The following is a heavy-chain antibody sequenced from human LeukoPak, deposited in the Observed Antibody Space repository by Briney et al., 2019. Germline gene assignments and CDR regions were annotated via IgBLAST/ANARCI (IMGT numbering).Heavy chain of an antibody. D-gene: IGHD6-13*01. V-gene: IGHV3-23*01. Sequence: PGGSLRLSCAASGFTSGSYGMTWVRQAPGKGLGWVSAISSSGGTTYYADSVKGRFTISRDNSKNTLYLQMHSLRAEDTAVYYCAKDRATVGTVNYFDYWGQGALVTVSS. CDR1: GFTSGSYG. CDR3: AKDRATVGTVNYFDY. CDR2: ISSSGGTT. J-gene: IGHJ4*02.